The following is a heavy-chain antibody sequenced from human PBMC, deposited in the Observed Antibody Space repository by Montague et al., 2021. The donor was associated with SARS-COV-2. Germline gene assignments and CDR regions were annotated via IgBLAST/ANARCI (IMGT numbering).Heavy chain of an antibody. V-gene: IGHV4-59*01. D-gene: IGHD3-10*01. J-gene: IGHJ6*02. CDR3: ARGCLSYFGAGSHCYGMDV. CDR2: ISDSGST. CDR1: GTSITSYY. Sequence: SETPSLTCSVSGTSITSYYWSWIRQPPGKGLEWIGYISDSGSTNYSPSLKSRVTMSVDTSKNQMSLKLTSVTAADTAVYYCARGCLSYFGAGSHCYGMDVWGQGTTVTVSS.